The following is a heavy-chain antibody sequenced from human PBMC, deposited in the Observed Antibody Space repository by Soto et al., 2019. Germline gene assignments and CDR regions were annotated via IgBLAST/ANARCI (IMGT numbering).Heavy chain of an antibody. D-gene: IGHD1-26*01. Sequence: PSQTLSLTCVLSGDSASSNIAARNWIRQSPSRGLEWLARTYYTSKWYNDYAVPVKSRITINADTDKNQFSLQLNSVTPEDTAVYYCARVSIIGSYRHFDYWGQGTLVTVSS. CDR2: TYYTSKWYN. CDR1: GDSASSNIAA. J-gene: IGHJ4*01. CDR3: ARVSIIGSYRHFDY. V-gene: IGHV6-1*01.